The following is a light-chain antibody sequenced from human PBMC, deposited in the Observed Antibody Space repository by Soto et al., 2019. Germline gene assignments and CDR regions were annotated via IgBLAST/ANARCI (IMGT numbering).Light chain of an antibody. Sequence: QSVLTQPRSVSGSPGQSVTISCTGTSSDIGHYNYVSWYQQHPGKAPKPMIYDVIKRPSGVPDRFSGSKSGNTASLTIYGLQAEDEADYYCCSYAGGYTHVFGTGTKVTVL. V-gene: IGLV2-11*01. J-gene: IGLJ1*01. CDR2: DVI. CDR1: SSDIGHYNY. CDR3: CSYAGGYTHV.